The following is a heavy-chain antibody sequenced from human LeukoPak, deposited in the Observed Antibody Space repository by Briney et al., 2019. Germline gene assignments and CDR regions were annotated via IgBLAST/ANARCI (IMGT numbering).Heavy chain of an antibody. Sequence: SGTLSLTCTVSGGSISNYYWSWIRQPPGQGLEWIGYTYYSGSTNYNPSLESRVTISVDTSKKQFSLQLSSVTAEDTAVYYCARYYYDTSGMYYFDYWGQGTLLSVSS. CDR3: ARYYYDTSGMYYFDY. CDR1: GGSISNYY. CDR2: TYYSGST. D-gene: IGHD3-22*01. J-gene: IGHJ4*02. V-gene: IGHV4-59*01.